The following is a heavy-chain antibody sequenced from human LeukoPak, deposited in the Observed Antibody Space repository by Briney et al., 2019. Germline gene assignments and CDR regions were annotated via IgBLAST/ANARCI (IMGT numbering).Heavy chain of an antibody. D-gene: IGHD2-2*01. J-gene: IGHJ4*02. CDR3: ARDCSSTSCYGGVDY. CDR1: GYSISSGYY. V-gene: IGHV4-38-2*02. CDR2: IYHSGST. Sequence: SETLSLTCAVSGYSISSGYYWGWIRQPPGKGLEWIGSIYHSGSTYYNPSLKSRVTISVDTSKNQFSLKLSSVTAADTAVYYCARDCSSTSCYGGVDYWGQGTLVTVSS.